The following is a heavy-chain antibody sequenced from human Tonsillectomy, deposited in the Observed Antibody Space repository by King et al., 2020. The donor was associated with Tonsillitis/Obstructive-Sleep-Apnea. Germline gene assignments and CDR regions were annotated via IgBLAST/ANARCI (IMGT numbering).Heavy chain of an antibody. V-gene: IGHV5-10-1*01. Sequence: QLVQSGAEVKKPGESLRISCKGSGYSFTSYWISWVRQMPGKGLEWMGRIDPSDSYSNYSPSFEGHVTISADKSSSTAYLQWSSPKASDTAMYYCASGVVVLDAMDAFDIWGQGTMVTVSS. J-gene: IGHJ3*02. D-gene: IGHD2-2*01. CDR1: GYSFTSYW. CDR3: ASGVVVLDAMDAFDI. CDR2: IDPSDSYS.